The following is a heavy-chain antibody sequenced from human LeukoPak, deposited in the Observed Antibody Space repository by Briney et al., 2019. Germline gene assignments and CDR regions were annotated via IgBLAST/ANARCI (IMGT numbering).Heavy chain of an antibody. V-gene: IGHV3-74*01. CDR2: ISPDGRST. Sequence: PGGSLRLSCAASGFTYGNYLMHWVRQAPGKGLVWVSRISPDGRSTNYADFVKGRFTVSGDNAMNTVYLQMNSLRTEDTAVYYCVRGASGGHYVIDYWGQGTLVTVSS. J-gene: IGHJ4*02. CDR3: VRGASGGHYVIDY. CDR1: GFTYGNYL. D-gene: IGHD1-26*01.